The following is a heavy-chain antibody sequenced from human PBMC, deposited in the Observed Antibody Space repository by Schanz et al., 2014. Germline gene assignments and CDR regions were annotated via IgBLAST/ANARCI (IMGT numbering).Heavy chain of an antibody. J-gene: IGHJ4*02. CDR1: GYTFTSHG. Sequence: QVQLVQSGAELRKPGASVKVSCKASGYTFTSHGISWVRQAPGQGLEWMGRIVPIAGITNYAQRFQGRVTITADKSSDTAYMELSSLTSEDTAVHYCARGRGCYDYWGQGTLVTVSS. V-gene: IGHV1-69*09. CDR3: ARGRGCYDY. D-gene: IGHD2-21*01. CDR2: IVPIAGIT.